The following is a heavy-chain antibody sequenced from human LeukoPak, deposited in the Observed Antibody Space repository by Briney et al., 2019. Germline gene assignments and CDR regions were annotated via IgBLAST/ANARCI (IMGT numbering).Heavy chain of an antibody. D-gene: IGHD3-22*01. CDR3: AVLCIVVVNHHDAFDI. CDR2: ISGSGGST. V-gene: IGHV3-23*01. Sequence: GGSLRLSCAASGFTFSSYAMSWVRQAPGKGLEWVSAISGSGGSTYCADSVKGRFTISRDNSKNTLYLQMNSLRAEDTAVYYCAVLCIVVVNHHDAFDIWGQGTMVTVSS. J-gene: IGHJ3*02. CDR1: GFTFSSYA.